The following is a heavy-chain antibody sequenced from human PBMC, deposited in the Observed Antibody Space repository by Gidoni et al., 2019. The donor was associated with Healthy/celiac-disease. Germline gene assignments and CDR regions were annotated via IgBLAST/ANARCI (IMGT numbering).Heavy chain of an antibody. CDR3: ARDIAARHLRKSVHYYYYYYMDV. CDR2: IKQDGSEK. V-gene: IGHV3-7*03. CDR1: GFTFSSYW. Sequence: EVQLVESGGGLVQPGGSLRLSCAASGFTFSSYWMSWGRQATGKGLEWVANIKQDGSEKYYVDSVKGRFTISRDNDKNSLYLQMTILRSEDTAVYYCARDIAARHLRKSVHYYYYYYMDVWVKGTTVTVSS. J-gene: IGHJ6*03. D-gene: IGHD6-6*01.